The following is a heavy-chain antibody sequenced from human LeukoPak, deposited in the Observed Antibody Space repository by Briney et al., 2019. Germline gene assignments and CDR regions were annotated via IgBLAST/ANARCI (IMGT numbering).Heavy chain of an antibody. V-gene: IGHV3-23*01. D-gene: IGHD3-3*01. CDR1: GFTFSSYS. CDR3: AKSRSGYDDAFDI. Sequence: GGSLRLSCAASGFTFSSYSMNWVRQAPGKGLEWVSAISGSGGSTYYADSVKGRFTISRDNSKNTLYLQMNSLGAEDTAVYYCAKSRSGYDDAFDIWGQGTMVTVSS. J-gene: IGHJ3*02. CDR2: ISGSGGST.